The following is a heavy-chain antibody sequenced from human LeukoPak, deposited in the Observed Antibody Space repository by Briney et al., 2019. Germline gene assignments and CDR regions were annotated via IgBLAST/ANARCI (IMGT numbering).Heavy chain of an antibody. J-gene: IGHJ2*01. CDR3: AKETPVVVVRWYFDL. Sequence: GGSLRLSCAASGFTFSSYWMSWVRQVPGKGLECVANIKQDGSVKYYVDSAKGRFTISRDNDKNSLYLQMNSLRAEDTAVYYCAKETPVVVVRWYFDLWGRGTLVTVSS. CDR2: IKQDGSVK. CDR1: GFTFSSYW. V-gene: IGHV3-7*01. D-gene: IGHD2-15*01.